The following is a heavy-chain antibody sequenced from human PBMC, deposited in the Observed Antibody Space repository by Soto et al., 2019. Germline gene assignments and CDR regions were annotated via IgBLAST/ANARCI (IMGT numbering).Heavy chain of an antibody. D-gene: IGHD2-2*01. J-gene: IGHJ3*02. CDR1: GGSISSSNW. CDR2: IYHSGST. Sequence: SETLSLTCAVSGGSISSSNWWSWVRQPPWKGLEWIGEIYHSGSTNYNPSLKSRVTISVDKSKNQFSLKLSSVTAADTAVYYCARGGYCSSTSCYGFGDAFDIWGQGTMVTVSS. V-gene: IGHV4-4*02. CDR3: ARGGYCSSTSCYGFGDAFDI.